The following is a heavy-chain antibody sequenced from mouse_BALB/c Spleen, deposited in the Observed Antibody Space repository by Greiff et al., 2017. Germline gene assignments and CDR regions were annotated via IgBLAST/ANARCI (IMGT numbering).Heavy chain of an antibody. Sequence: QVQLQQPGAELVKPGASVKLSCKASGYTFTSYWMHWVKQRPGQGLEWIGEIDPSDSYTNYNQKFKGKATLTVDKSSSTAYMQLSSLTSEDSAVYYCARGIYYYGSSYWFAYWGQGTLVTVSA. D-gene: IGHD1-1*01. CDR2: IDPSDSYT. CDR3: ARGIYYYGSSYWFAY. J-gene: IGHJ3*01. CDR1: GYTFTSYW. V-gene: IGHV1-69*02.